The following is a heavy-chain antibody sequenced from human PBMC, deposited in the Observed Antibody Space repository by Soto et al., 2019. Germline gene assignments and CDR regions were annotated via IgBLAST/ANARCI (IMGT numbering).Heavy chain of an antibody. CDR3: ARGYCTTTICDPWFDP. J-gene: IGHJ5*02. V-gene: IGHV5-51*01. D-gene: IGHD2-2*01. CDR2: IYPGDSDT. CDR1: GYSFTSYW. Sequence: PGESLKISCTGVGYSFTSYWIGWVRQMPGKRLEWMGIIYPGDSDTRYSPSFQGQVTISADKSITTAYLQWSSLKASDTAMYYCARGYCTTTICDPWFDPWGQGTLVTVSS.